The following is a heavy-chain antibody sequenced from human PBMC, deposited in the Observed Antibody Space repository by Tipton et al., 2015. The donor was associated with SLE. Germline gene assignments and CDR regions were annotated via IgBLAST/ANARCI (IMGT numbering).Heavy chain of an antibody. D-gene: IGHD3-10*01. CDR1: GGTFSSYA. J-gene: IGHJ6*03. CDR2: IIPIFGTA. V-gene: IGHV1-69*01. CDR3: ARVASYYWDMDV. Sequence: QSGAEVKKPGSSVKVSCKASGGTFSSYAISWVRQAPGQGLEWMGGIIPIFGTANYAEKFQGRVTITAGESTSAAYMELSSQRSGDAAVYYCARVASYYWDMDVWGKVTTVTISS.